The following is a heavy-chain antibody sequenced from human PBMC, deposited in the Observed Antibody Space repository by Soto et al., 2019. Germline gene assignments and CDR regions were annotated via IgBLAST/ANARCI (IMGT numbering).Heavy chain of an antibody. D-gene: IGHD2-15*01. CDR1: GFTFDDYA. V-gene: IGHV3-9*01. CDR2: ISWDSSNI. J-gene: IGHJ4*02. Sequence: SLRLSCAASGFTFDDYAMHWVRQAPGKGLEWVSDISWDSSNIDYADSVKGRFTISRDNAKNSLYLQMNSLRAEDTAVYYCASPRYCSGGSCYSPFDYWGQGTLVTVSS. CDR3: ASPRYCSGGSCYSPFDY.